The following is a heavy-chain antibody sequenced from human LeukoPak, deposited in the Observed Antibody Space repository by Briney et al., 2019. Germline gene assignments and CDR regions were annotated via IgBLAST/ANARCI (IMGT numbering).Heavy chain of an antibody. D-gene: IGHD3-16*01. CDR3: ARDDGGGFDY. CDR1: GFTFSNYW. J-gene: IGHJ4*02. V-gene: IGHV3-7*01. Sequence: GGSLRLSCAGSGFTFSNYWVSWVRQAPGKGLEWVANIKEDGSEKNYVDSVKGRFTISRDNAKNSLYLQMNSLRAEDTAVYYCARDDGGGFDYWGQGTLVTVSS. CDR2: IKEDGSEK.